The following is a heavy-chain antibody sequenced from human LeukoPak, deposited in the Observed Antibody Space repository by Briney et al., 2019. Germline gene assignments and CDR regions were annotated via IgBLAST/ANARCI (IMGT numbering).Heavy chain of an antibody. D-gene: IGHD3-22*01. Sequence: GRSLRLSCAASGFTFSSYGMHWVREAPGTGLEWVADIWYDGSNKYYADSVRGGFTISRDNSKNTLYLQTNSLRAEDTAVYYCARAGLDYYDSSGSWFDPWGQGALVTVSS. J-gene: IGHJ5*02. CDR2: IWYDGSNK. V-gene: IGHV3-33*01. CDR1: GFTFSSYG. CDR3: ARAGLDYYDSSGSWFDP.